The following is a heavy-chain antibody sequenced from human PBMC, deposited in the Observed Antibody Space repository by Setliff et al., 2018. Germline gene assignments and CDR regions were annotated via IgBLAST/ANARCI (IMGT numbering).Heavy chain of an antibody. CDR2: MSYDTTKE. J-gene: IGHJ5*02. Sequence: TGGSLRLSCTASGFNFGAYVMHWVRQAPGKGLEWVAIMSYDTTKEYYADSVKGRFTISRDNAKNSLYLQMNSLRVEDTAVYYCARDNTLFGVVITGSWFDPWGQGTLVTVSS. D-gene: IGHD3-3*01. V-gene: IGHV3-30*04. CDR1: GFNFGAYV. CDR3: ARDNTLFGVVITGSWFDP.